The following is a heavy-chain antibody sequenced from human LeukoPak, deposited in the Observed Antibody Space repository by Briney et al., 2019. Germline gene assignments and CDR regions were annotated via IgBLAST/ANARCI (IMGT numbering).Heavy chain of an antibody. J-gene: IGHJ4*02. V-gene: IGHV3-64*01. Sequence: GGSLRLSCAGSGFNFNTYAMHWVRQAPGRGLEYVSAISSTGGTTYYANSVKGRFTVSRDNSKNTLYLQMGSLRTEDMAVYYCARGGKSGGWGYDILTGYDSWGQGTLVTVSS. CDR2: ISSTGGTT. CDR1: GFNFNTYA. D-gene: IGHD3-9*01. CDR3: ARGGKSGGWGYDILTGYDS.